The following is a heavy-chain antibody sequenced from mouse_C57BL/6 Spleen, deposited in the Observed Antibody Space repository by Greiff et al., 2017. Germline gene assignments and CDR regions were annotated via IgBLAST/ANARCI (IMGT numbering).Heavy chain of an antibody. D-gene: IGHD2-3*01. CDR1: GFTFSDYG. CDR2: ISNLAYSI. V-gene: IGHV5-15*04. Sequence: DVMLVESGGGLVQPGGSLKLSCAASGFTFSDYGMAWVRQAPRKGPEWVAFISNLAYSIYYADTVTGRFTISRENAKNTLYLEMSSLRSEDTAMYYCARRGYSQAMDYWGQGTAVTVSS. J-gene: IGHJ4*01. CDR3: ARRGYSQAMDY.